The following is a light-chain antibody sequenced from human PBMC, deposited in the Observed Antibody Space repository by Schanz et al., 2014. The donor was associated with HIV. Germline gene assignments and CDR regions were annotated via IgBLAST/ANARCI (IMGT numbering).Light chain of an antibody. CDR3: QHYGSSYT. Sequence: EIVLTQSPATLALYPGERATLSCRASQSVGSYLAWYQQKPGQAPRLLIYDAINRATGIPARFSGSGSGTDFTLTISSLEPEDSAVYYCQHYGSSYTFGQGTKLEIK. J-gene: IGKJ2*01. V-gene: IGKV3-11*01. CDR2: DAI. CDR1: QSVGSY.